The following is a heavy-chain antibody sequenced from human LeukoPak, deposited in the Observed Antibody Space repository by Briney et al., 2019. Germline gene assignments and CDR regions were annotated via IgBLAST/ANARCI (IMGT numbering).Heavy chain of an antibody. CDR2: TKQDGSEK. CDR3: ARDHIVVASYYFDY. Sequence: GGSLRLSCAASGFTLSSYWMSWVRQAPGKGMEWVANTKQDGSEKYYVDSVKGRFTISGDNAKSSLYLQMNSLRAEDTAVYYCARDHIVVASYYFDYWGQGTLVTVSS. CDR1: GFTLSSYW. V-gene: IGHV3-7*01. J-gene: IGHJ4*02. D-gene: IGHD3-22*01.